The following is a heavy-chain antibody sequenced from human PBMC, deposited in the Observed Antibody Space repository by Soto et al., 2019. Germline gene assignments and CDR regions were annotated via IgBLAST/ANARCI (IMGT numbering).Heavy chain of an antibody. D-gene: IGHD6-19*01. Sequence: EILLVESGGGLVQPGGSLRLSCAASGLTSTTSWMNWFRQTPGKGLEWVANIKLQGGEKNYVESVQGRFSISRDDAKNSLYLEMNSLRVEDTALYYCVGSRGWTFDSWGQGTLGTVSS. CDR2: IKLQGGEK. V-gene: IGHV3-7*03. CDR3: VGSRGWTFDS. J-gene: IGHJ4*02. CDR1: GLTSTTSW.